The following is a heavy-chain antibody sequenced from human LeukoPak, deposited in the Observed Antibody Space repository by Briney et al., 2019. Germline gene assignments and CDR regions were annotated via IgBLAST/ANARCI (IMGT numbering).Heavy chain of an antibody. CDR2: IYGRGGS. D-gene: IGHD6-19*01. V-gene: IGHV4-61*10. CDR1: GDSISSGSYY. CDR3: ARALSISSGWWYFDL. J-gene: IGHJ2*01. Sequence: PSETLSLTCTVSGDSISSGSYYWSWIRQPAGKGLEWIGRIYGRGGSNYNPSLKSRVTISVVTSKNQFSLKLTSVTAADTAVYYCARALSISSGWWYFDLWGRGTLVTVSS.